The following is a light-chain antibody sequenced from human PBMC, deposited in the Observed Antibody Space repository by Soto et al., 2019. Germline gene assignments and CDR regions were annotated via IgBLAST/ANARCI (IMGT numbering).Light chain of an antibody. Sequence: QSALTQPASVSGSPGQSITISCTGTSSDVGAYKYVSWYQQHSGKVPKLIIYGVSNRPSGVSNRFSGSKSGNTAFLTISGLQPEDEADYYCSSFTGTTTLDVFGTGTKVTVL. J-gene: IGLJ1*01. CDR3: SSFTGTTTLDV. V-gene: IGLV2-14*03. CDR2: GVS. CDR1: SSDVGAYKY.